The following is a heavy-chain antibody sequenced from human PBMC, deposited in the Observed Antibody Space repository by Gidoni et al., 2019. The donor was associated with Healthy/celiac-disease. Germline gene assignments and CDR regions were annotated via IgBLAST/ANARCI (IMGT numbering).Heavy chain of an antibody. J-gene: IGHJ6*03. Sequence: QVQLVESGGGVVQPGRFLRLYCAASGFTFSHYCMHWVRHAPGKGLEWVAFIWYDGSNKYYADSGKGRFTISRDNSKNTLYLQMNSLRAEDTAVYYCARDGDCSSTSCPTRMYYYYYYMDVWGKGTTVTVSS. CDR1: GFTFSHYC. D-gene: IGHD2-2*03. CDR3: ARDGDCSSTSCPTRMYYYYYYMDV. CDR2: IWYDGSNK. V-gene: IGHV3-33*01.